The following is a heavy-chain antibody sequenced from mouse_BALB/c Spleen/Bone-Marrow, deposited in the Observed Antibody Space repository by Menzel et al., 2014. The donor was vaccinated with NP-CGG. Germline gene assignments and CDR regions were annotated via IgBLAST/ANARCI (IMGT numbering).Heavy chain of an antibody. Sequence: DVQMAESGGGLVKPGGSLKFSCAASGFTFSSYAMSWVRQTPEKRLEWVASISSGGSTYYPDSVKGRFTISRDNARNILYLQMSSLRSEDTAMYYCARYDYDGAYAMDYWAQGTPVTVSS. V-gene: IGHV5-6-5*01. CDR3: ARYDYDGAYAMDY. J-gene: IGHJ4*01. CDR2: ISSGGST. D-gene: IGHD2-4*01. CDR1: GFTFSSYA.